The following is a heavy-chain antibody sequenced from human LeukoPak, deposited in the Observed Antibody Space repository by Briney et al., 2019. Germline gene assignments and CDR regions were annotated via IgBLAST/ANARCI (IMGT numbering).Heavy chain of an antibody. CDR2: IAHDGTT. V-gene: IGHV4-4*02. D-gene: IGHD1-26*01. CDR1: GGSIDITNY. CDR3: TREDRPYCPFAY. J-gene: IGHJ4*02. Sequence: SQTLSITCGVSGGSIDITNYWSWVRQAPLLGLEWIGEIAHDGTTNYNPSLRSRVAMSFDRANNQFSLSLTSVTAADTAVYYCTREDRPYCPFAYWGQGVLVTVSS.